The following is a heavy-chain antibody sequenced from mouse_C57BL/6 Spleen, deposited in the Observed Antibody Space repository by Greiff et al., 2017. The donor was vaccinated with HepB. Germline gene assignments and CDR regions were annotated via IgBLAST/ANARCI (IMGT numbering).Heavy chain of an antibody. CDR2: ISGGGGNT. J-gene: IGHJ1*03. CDR1: GFTFSSYT. CDR3: ARHGFITTVVDWYFDV. Sequence: EVQVVESGGGLVKPGGSLKLSCAASGFTFSSYTMSWVRQTPEKRLEWVATISGGGGNTYYPDSVKGRFTISRDNAKNTLYLQMSSLRSEDTALYYCARHGFITTVVDWYFDVWGTGTTVTVSS. V-gene: IGHV5-9*01. D-gene: IGHD1-1*01.